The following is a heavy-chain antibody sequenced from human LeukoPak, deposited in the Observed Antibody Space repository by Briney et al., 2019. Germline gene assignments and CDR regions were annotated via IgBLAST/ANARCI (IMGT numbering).Heavy chain of an antibody. J-gene: IGHJ4*02. D-gene: IGHD6-19*01. Sequence: SVTVSCTASGGTFSSYAISWVRQAPGQGLEWMGRIIPIFGIANYAQKFQGRVTITADKSTSTAYMELSSLRSEDTAVYYCARAEGSIAVAGTLDYWGQGTLVTVSS. V-gene: IGHV1-69*04. CDR3: ARAEGSIAVAGTLDY. CDR1: GGTFSSYA. CDR2: IIPIFGIA.